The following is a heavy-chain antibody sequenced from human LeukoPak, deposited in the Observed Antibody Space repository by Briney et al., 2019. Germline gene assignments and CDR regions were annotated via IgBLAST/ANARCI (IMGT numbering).Heavy chain of an antibody. V-gene: IGHV4-34*01. CDR3: ARGGGFGYQLLIH. CDR2: INHSGST. D-gene: IGHD2-2*01. Sequence: SETLSLTCAVYGGSFSGYYWSWIRQPPGKGLEWIGEINHSGSTNYNPSPKSRVTISVDTSKNQFSLKLSSVTAADTAVYYCARGGGFGYQLLIHRGQGTLVTVSS. J-gene: IGHJ4*02. CDR1: GGSFSGYY.